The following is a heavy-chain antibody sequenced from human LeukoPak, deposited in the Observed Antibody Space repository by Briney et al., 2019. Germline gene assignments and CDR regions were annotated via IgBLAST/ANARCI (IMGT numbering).Heavy chain of an antibody. CDR3: ARDGSGSDY. Sequence: GGSLRLSCAASGFTFSSYAMSWVRQAPGKGLEWVSSISSSSSYIYYADSVKGRFTISRDNAKNSLYLQMNSLRAEDTAVYYCARDGSGSDYWGQGTLVTVSS. D-gene: IGHD3-10*01. CDR1: GFTFSSYA. J-gene: IGHJ4*02. V-gene: IGHV3-21*01. CDR2: ISSSSSYI.